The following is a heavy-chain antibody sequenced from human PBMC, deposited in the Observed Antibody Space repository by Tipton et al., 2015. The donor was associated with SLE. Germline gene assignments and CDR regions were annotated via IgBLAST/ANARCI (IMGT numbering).Heavy chain of an antibody. CDR1: GGSISSGSYY. Sequence: LRLSCTVSGGSISSGSYYWSWIRQPAGKGLEWIGYIYTSGSTNYNPSLKSRVTISVDTSKNQFSLKLSSVTAADTAVYYCARDPGYSSGWYGFYYYGMDVWGQGTTVTVSS. J-gene: IGHJ6*02. CDR3: ARDPGYSSGWYGFYYYGMDV. V-gene: IGHV4-61*09. D-gene: IGHD6-19*01. CDR2: IYTSGST.